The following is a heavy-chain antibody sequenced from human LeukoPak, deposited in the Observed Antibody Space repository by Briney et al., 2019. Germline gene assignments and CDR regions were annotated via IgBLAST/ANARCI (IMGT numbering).Heavy chain of an antibody. CDR1: GYTFTSYY. V-gene: IGHV1-46*01. J-gene: IGHJ4*02. Sequence: ASVKVSCKASGYTFTSYYMHWVRQAPGQGLEWMGIINPSGDSTSYAQKFQGRVTMTRDMSTSTFYMDLSSLRSEDTAVYYCASGMICPSCHLFDYWGQGTLVTVSS. CDR3: ASGMICPSCHLFDY. CDR2: INPSGDST. D-gene: IGHD2-2*01.